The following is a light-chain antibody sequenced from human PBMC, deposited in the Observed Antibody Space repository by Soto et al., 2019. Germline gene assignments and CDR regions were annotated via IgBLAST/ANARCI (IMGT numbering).Light chain of an antibody. CDR1: SSDVGGYNH. CDR2: DVS. V-gene: IGLV2-8*01. Sequence: QSALTQPPSASGSLGQSVTISCTGTSSDVGGYNHVSWYQQHPGKAPKLLIYDVSYRPSGVPDRFSGSKSGNTAALTVSGLEAEDETNYYCSSYAGSNSLVFGTGTKLTVL. J-gene: IGLJ1*01. CDR3: SSYAGSNSLV.